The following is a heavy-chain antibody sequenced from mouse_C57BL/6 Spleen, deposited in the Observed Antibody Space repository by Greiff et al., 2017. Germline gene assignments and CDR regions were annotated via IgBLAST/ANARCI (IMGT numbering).Heavy chain of an antibody. CDR2: IDPNSGGT. J-gene: IGHJ4*01. D-gene: IGHD1-1*01. V-gene: IGHV1-72*01. Sequence: QVQLQQPGAELVKPGASVKLSCKASGYTFTSYWMPWVKQRPGRGLEWIGRIDPNSGGTKYNEKFKSKATLTVDKPSSTAYMQLSSLTSEDSAVYYCARAPAFGTVVDAMDYWGQGTSVTVSS. CDR3: ARAPAFGTVVDAMDY. CDR1: GYTFTSYW.